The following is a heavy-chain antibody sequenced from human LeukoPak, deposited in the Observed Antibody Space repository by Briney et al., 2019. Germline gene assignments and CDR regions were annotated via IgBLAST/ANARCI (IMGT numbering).Heavy chain of an antibody. V-gene: IGHV4-4*07. CDR3: ARDLIHCSGGSCYSNWFDP. J-gene: IGHJ5*02. D-gene: IGHD2-15*01. CDR1: GGSISSYY. CDR2: IYTNGST. Sequence: SETLSLTCTVSGGSISSYYWSWIRQPAGKGLEWIGRIYTNGSTNYNPSLKSRVTMSVDTSKNQFSLKLSSVTAADTAVYYCARDLIHCSGGSCYSNWFDPWGQGTLVTVSS.